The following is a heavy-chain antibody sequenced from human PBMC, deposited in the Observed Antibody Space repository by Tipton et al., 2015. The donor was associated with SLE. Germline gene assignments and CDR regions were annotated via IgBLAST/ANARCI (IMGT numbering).Heavy chain of an antibody. V-gene: IGHV3-9*01. CDR1: GFTFSNYA. D-gene: IGHD3-10*01. Sequence: SLRLSCAASGFTFSNYAMHWVRQAPGKGLEWVSGISWNSGSIGYADSVKGRFTISRDNAKNSLYLQMNSLRAEDTALYYCAKGLITMVRGVLDYWGQGTLVTVSS. J-gene: IGHJ4*02. CDR2: ISWNSGSI. CDR3: AKGLITMVRGVLDY.